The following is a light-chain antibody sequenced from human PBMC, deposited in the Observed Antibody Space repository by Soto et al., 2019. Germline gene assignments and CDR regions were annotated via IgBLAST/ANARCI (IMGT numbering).Light chain of an antibody. V-gene: IGKV1-39*01. CDR2: AAS. CDR1: QSISTF. CDR3: LQSYNTPPIT. Sequence: DIQMTQSPSSLSASVGDRVTITCRASQSISTFVNWYQQKPGKAPKLLIFAASNLQSGVPSRFSGGGSGTDFSLTITTLQPEDFATYYCLQSYNTPPITFGQGTRLEIK. J-gene: IGKJ5*01.